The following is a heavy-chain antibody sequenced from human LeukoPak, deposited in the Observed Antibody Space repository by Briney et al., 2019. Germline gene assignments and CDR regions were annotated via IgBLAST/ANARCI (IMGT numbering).Heavy chain of an antibody. Sequence: GGSLRLSCAASGFTFSSYGMHWVRQAPAKGLEWVAVISYDGSNKYYTDSVKGRFTISRDNSKNTLYLQMNSLRSEDTAVYYCANGRTYFDYWGQGPRSPSPQ. CDR1: GFTFSSYG. V-gene: IGHV3-30*18. J-gene: IGHJ4*02. CDR3: ANGRTYFDY. CDR2: ISYDGSNK.